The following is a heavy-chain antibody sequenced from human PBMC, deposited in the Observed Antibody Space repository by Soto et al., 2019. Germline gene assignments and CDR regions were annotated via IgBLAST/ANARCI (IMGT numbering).Heavy chain of an antibody. V-gene: IGHV1-3*01. Sequence: GASVKVSCKASGYTFTSYAMHWVRQAPGQRLEWMGWINAGNGNTKYSQKFQGRVTITRDTSASTAYMELSSLRSEDTAVYYCARGYGGYLAWFAPGGQGTLVTVSS. J-gene: IGHJ5*02. CDR1: GYTFTSYA. CDR3: ARGYGGYLAWFAP. D-gene: IGHD5-12*01. CDR2: INAGNGNT.